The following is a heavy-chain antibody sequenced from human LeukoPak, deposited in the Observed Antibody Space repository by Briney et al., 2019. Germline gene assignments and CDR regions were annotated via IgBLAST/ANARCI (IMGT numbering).Heavy chain of an antibody. D-gene: IGHD6-19*01. Sequence: TGGSLRLSCAASGFTFSSYGMSWVRQAPGKGLEWVSAISGSGGSTYYADSVKGRFTISRDNSKNTLYLQMNSLRAEDTAVYYCAKRNAYSSGHDGDYWGQGTLVTVSS. V-gene: IGHV3-23*01. J-gene: IGHJ4*02. CDR1: GFTFSSYG. CDR3: AKRNAYSSGHDGDY. CDR2: ISGSGGST.